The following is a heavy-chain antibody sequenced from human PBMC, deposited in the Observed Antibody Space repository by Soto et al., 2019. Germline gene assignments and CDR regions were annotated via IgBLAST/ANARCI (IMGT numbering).Heavy chain of an antibody. Sequence: GASVKVSWKASGGSFSSYAISWVRQAPGQGLEWMGGIIPIFGTANYAQKFQGRVTITADESTSTAYMELSSLRSDDTAVYYCARVVRGVITIGNNWFDPWG. CDR1: GGSFSSYA. CDR3: ARVVRGVITIGNNWFDP. V-gene: IGHV1-69*13. J-gene: IGHJ5*02. D-gene: IGHD3-10*01. CDR2: IIPIFGTA.